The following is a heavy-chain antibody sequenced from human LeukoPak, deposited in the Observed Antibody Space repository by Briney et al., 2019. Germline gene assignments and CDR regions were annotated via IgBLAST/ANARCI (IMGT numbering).Heavy chain of an antibody. CDR2: IYYSGST. J-gene: IGHJ5*02. D-gene: IGHD4-11*01. CDR1: GGSISSYY. V-gene: IGHV4-59*12. CDR3: ARDDDYSNWFDP. Sequence: SETLSLTCTVSGGSISSYYWSWIRQPPGKGLEWIGYIYYSGSTNYNPSLKSRVTISVDTSKNQFSLKLSSVTAADTAVYYCARDDDYSNWFDPWGQGTLVTVSS.